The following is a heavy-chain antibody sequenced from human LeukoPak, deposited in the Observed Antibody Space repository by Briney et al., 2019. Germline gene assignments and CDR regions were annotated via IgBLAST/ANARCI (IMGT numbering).Heavy chain of an antibody. CDR3: ARDFINGGSSEGFDY. D-gene: IGHD6-13*01. Sequence: GASVKVSCKTSGYTFTDYDITWVRQAPGQGLEWMGIINPSGGSTSYAQKFQGRVTMTRDMSTSTVYMELSSLRSEDTAVYYCARDFINGGSSEGFDYWGQGTLVTVSS. V-gene: IGHV1-46*01. CDR1: GYTFTDYD. J-gene: IGHJ4*02. CDR2: INPSGGST.